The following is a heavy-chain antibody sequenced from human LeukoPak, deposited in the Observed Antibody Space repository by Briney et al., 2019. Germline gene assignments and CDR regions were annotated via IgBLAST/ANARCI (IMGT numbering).Heavy chain of an antibody. CDR3: ARGRPRDGYNLYYYYYMDV. Sequence: ASVKVSCKASGYTFTGYYMHWVRQAPGQGLEWMGWINPNSGGTNYAQKFQGRVTMTRDTSISTAYMELSRLRSDDTAVYYCARGRPRDGYNLYYYYYMDVWGKGTTVTVSS. V-gene: IGHV1-2*02. J-gene: IGHJ6*03. CDR1: GYTFTGYY. CDR2: INPNSGGT. D-gene: IGHD5-24*01.